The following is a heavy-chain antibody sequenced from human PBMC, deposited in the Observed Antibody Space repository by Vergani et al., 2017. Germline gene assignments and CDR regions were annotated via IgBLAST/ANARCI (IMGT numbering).Heavy chain of an antibody. CDR1: GFTFSSYA. V-gene: IGHV3-21*01. CDR2: ISSSSSYI. Sequence: VQLVESGGGVVQPGRSLRLSCAASGFTFSSYAMHWVRQAPGKGLEWVSSISSSSSYIYYADSVKGRFTISRDNAKNSLYLQMNSLRAEDTAVYYCARDLATVTTSLFDYWGQGTLVTVSS. D-gene: IGHD4-17*01. J-gene: IGHJ4*02. CDR3: ARDLATVTTSLFDY.